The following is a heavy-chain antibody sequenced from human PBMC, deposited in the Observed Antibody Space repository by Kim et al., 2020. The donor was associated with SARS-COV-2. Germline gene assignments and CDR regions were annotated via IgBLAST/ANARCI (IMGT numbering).Heavy chain of an antibody. D-gene: IGHD2-2*01. CDR2: A. CDR3: ARDYQLLGPDY. V-gene: IGHV4-39*02. Sequence: ANYNPALESRVAISVDTSKNQFSLRLSSVTAADTAVYYCARDYQLLGPDYWGQGTVVIVSS. J-gene: IGHJ4*02.